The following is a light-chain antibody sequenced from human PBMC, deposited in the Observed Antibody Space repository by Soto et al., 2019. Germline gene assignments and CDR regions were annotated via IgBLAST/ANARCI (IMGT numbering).Light chain of an antibody. CDR3: QQSHSPPRT. CDR2: AAS. Sequence: DIQMTQSPSSLSASVGDRVTITCRSSQSISTYLNWYRQKQGKAPKLLIYAASTLQSGVPSRFSGSGSGTDFTLTINNLQLEDFAIYYCQQSHSPPRTFGQGTKVEIK. V-gene: IGKV1-39*01. J-gene: IGKJ1*01. CDR1: QSISTY.